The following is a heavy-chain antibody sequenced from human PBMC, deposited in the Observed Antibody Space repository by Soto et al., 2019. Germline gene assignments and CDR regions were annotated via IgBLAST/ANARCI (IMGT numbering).Heavy chain of an antibody. D-gene: IGHD2-2*01. CDR2: INPTSGGT. V-gene: IGHV1-2*02. J-gene: IGHJ4*02. CDR3: ATVTRCSSTSCHRPRY. CDR1: GYTFTDYY. Sequence: QVQLVQSGAEVKKPGASVKVSCKASGYTFTDYYMHWVRQAPGQGLEWMGWINPTSGGTNYAQKLQGRVTMTRDTSSSTGYMEVRRLRTDDTAVYYCATVTRCSSTSCHRPRYWGQGTLVTVSS.